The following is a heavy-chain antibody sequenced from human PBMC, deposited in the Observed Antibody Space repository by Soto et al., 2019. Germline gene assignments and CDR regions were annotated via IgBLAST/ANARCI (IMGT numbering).Heavy chain of an antibody. J-gene: IGHJ5*02. Sequence: SETLSLTCNVSGGSISKFYWAWIRKTAGDGLEWMGRVYATGTTDYNPSLRSRVAMSVDISKKTFSLRLRSVTGADSGVYYCVRDGSKSLRDWFDPWGQGILVTVSS. CDR2: VYATGTT. V-gene: IGHV4-4*07. CDR3: VRDGSKSLRDWFDP. CDR1: GGSISKFY.